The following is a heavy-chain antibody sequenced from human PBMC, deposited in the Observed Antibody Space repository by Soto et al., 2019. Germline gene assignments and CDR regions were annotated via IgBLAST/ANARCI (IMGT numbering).Heavy chain of an antibody. CDR1: GFTFTSSA. D-gene: IGHD3-22*01. V-gene: IGHV1-58*01. CDR3: AAGGRHDSSGYYLDYYYGMDV. J-gene: IGHJ6*02. CDR2: IVVGSGNT. Sequence: SVKVSCKASGFTFTSSAVQWVRQARGQRLEWIGWIVVGSGNTNYAQKFQERVTITRDMSTGTAYMELSSLRSEDTAVYYCAAGGRHDSSGYYLDYYYGMDVWGQGTTVTVSS.